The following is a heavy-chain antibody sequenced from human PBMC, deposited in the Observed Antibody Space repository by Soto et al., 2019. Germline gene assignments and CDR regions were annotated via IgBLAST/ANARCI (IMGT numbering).Heavy chain of an antibody. CDR1: GASISSNTYY. CDR2: IYYSGSS. D-gene: IGHD1-1*01. CDR3: ARHSNEYRKSLDY. Sequence: SETLSLTSTVSGASISSNTYYWAWIRRPPGKGLEWIGCIYYSGSSNSNPSLKSRVTISVDTSKNQFSLKLSSVTAADTAVYYCARHSNEYRKSLDYWGQGTLVTVPQ. J-gene: IGHJ4*02. V-gene: IGHV4-39*01.